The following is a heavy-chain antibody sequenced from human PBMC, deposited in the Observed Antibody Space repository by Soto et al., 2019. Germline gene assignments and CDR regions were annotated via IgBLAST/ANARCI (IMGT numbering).Heavy chain of an antibody. CDR2: IYYNGRT. J-gene: IGHJ5*02. CDR1: GGSMSGFY. Sequence: DTLSLTCSVSGGSMSGFYWSWIRQSPGQGLEWIGYIYYNGRTTYNPSLRSRVSISADMSKNQFFLNLTSVTAADTAVYYCATGGTTFGVVSNHWFDPRGPGNLVPAPS. CDR3: ATGGTTFGVVSNHWFDP. D-gene: IGHD3-3*01. V-gene: IGHV4-59*13.